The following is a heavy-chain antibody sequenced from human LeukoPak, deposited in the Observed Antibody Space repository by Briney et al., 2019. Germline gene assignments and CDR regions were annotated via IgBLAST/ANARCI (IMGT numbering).Heavy chain of an antibody. V-gene: IGHV3-21*01. CDR1: GFTFSSYS. Sequence: PGGSLRLSCAASGFTFSSYSMNWVRQAPGKGLEWVSSISSSSSYIYYADSVKGRFTISRDNAKNSLYLQMNSLRAEDTAVYYCARTRNSGYAGLFDYWGQGTLVTVSS. CDR3: ARTRNSGYAGLFDY. J-gene: IGHJ4*02. CDR2: ISSSSSYI. D-gene: IGHD5-12*01.